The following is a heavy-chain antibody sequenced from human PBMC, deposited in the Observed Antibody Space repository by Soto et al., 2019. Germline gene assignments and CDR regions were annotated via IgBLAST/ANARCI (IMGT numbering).Heavy chain of an antibody. CDR2: VNPNSGGT. D-gene: IGHD6-13*01. CDR3: ARGDTSSWYRFDP. Sequence: ASVKVSCKASGYTFTGYYMHWVRQAPGQGLEWMGWVNPNSGGTNYAQKFQGRVTMTRDTSISTAYMELSRLRSDDTAVYYCARGDTSSWYRFDPWGQGTLVTVSS. V-gene: IGHV1-2*02. CDR1: GYTFTGYY. J-gene: IGHJ5*02.